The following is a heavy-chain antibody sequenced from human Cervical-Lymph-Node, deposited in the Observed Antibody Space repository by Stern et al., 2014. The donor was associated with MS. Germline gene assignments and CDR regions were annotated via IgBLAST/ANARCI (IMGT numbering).Heavy chain of an antibody. V-gene: IGHV4-39*01. CDR3: TRRQNYDFET. CDR1: GGSVSSISHF. J-gene: IGHJ4*02. CDR2: MYYTGST. Sequence: QVQLQESGPGLVKPSETLSLTCTVSGGSVSSISHFWGWIRQPPGKGLEWIGSMYYTGSTSYNPSLTSRVSFSVDTPKNQFSLKLSSVTAADTAVYYCTRRQNYDFETWGQGTLVTVSS. D-gene: IGHD1-7*01.